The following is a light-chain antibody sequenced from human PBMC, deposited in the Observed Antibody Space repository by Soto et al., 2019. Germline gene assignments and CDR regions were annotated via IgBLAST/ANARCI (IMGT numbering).Light chain of an antibody. V-gene: IGKV3-20*01. CDR2: DAS. J-gene: IGKJ1*01. CDR1: QSVRSMY. CDR3: QQYNNWPRT. Sequence: EIVLKQSPGTLSLSPGERATLSCRASQSVRSMYLAWYQQKPGQAPRLLIYDASSRATDIPDRFSGSGSGTDFTLTISSLQSEDFAVYYCQQYNNWPRTFGQGTKVDI.